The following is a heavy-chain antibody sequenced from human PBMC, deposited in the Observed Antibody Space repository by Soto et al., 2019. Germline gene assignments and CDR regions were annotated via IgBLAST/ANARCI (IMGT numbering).Heavy chain of an antibody. Sequence: QVQLVESGGGVVQPGRSLRLSCAASGFTFSSYGMHWVRQAPGKGLEWVAVIWYDGSNKYYADSVKGRFTISRDNSKNTLYLQMNSLRAEDTAVYYCARDSIPGRAVAGWPYYYYGMDVWGQGTTVTVSS. D-gene: IGHD6-19*01. CDR1: GFTFSSYG. CDR2: IWYDGSNK. V-gene: IGHV3-33*01. J-gene: IGHJ6*02. CDR3: ARDSIPGRAVAGWPYYYYGMDV.